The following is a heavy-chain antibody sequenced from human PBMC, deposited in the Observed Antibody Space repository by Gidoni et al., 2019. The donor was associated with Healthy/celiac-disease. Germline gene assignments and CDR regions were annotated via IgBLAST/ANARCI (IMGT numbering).Heavy chain of an antibody. D-gene: IGHD3-22*01. Sequence: QVQLQESGPGLVKPSGTLSLTCAVSGGSISSSNWWSWVRQPPGKGLEWIGEIYHSGSTNYNPSLKSRVTISVDKSKNQFSLKLSSVTAADTAVYYCARVWAYYYDSSGNRYFDYWGQGTLVTVSS. CDR3: ARVWAYYYDSSGNRYFDY. CDR1: GGSISSSNW. V-gene: IGHV4-4*02. J-gene: IGHJ4*02. CDR2: IYHSGST.